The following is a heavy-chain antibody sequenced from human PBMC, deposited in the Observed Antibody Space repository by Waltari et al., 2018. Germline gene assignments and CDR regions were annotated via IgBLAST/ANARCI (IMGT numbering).Heavy chain of an antibody. J-gene: IGHJ3*02. CDR1: GFTFSTYA. Sequence: QVQLVESGGGVVQPGRSLRLSCAASGFTFSTYAMHWVRQAPGKGLEWVALISYDGSNKYYADSVKGRFTISRDNSKNTLYLQMNSLRSEDTALYYCAKDRRQIATPGNVGVFDIWGQGTMVTVSS. CDR3: AKDRRQIATPGNVGVFDI. D-gene: IGHD6-13*01. V-gene: IGHV3-30*18. CDR2: ISYDGSNK.